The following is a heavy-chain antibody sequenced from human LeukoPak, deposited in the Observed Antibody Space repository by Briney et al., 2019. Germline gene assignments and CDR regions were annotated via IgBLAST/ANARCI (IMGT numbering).Heavy chain of an antibody. CDR2: IGTAGDT. CDR1: GFTFSSYA. D-gene: IGHD2-21*02. J-gene: IGHJ4*02. V-gene: IGHV3-13*01. Sequence: GGSLRLSCAASGFTFSSYAMSWVRQAAGKGREWVSAIGTAGDTYYAGSVKGRFTISRENDKNSLYVQMNSRGAGDTAVYYCARGAYCGGDCYPPYHFDYWVQGTLVTVSS. CDR3: ARGAYCGGDCYPPYHFDY.